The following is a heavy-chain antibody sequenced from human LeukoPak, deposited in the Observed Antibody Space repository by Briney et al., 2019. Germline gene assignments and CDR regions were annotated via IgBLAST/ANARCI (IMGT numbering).Heavy chain of an antibody. CDR1: GGSISSSSYY. J-gene: IGHJ3*02. Sequence: SETLSLTCTVSGGSISSSSYYWGWLRQPPGKGLEWIGSIYYSGSTYYNPSLKSRVTISVDTSKNQFSLKLSSVTAADTAVYYCARDERAADAFDIWGQGTMVTVSS. CDR3: ARDERAADAFDI. V-gene: IGHV4-39*07. CDR2: IYYSGST. D-gene: IGHD6-13*01.